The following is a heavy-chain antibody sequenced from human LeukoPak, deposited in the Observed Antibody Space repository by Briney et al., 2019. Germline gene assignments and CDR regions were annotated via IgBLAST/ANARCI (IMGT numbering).Heavy chain of an antibody. J-gene: IGHJ5*02. CDR2: INSDETAT. V-gene: IGHV3-74*01. D-gene: IGHD3-16*01. Sequence: GRSLRLSCAASGFTLTSYWMHWVRQAPGKGLVWVSRINSDETATTYADSVKGRFTISRDNAKNTLYLQMNSLRAEDTAVYYCARGLYANWFDPWGQGTLVTVSS. CDR1: GFTLTSYW. CDR3: ARGLYANWFDP.